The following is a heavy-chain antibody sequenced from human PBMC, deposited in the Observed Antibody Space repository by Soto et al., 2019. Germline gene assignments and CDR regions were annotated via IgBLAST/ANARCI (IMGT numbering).Heavy chain of an antibody. CDR2: TYYRSKWYN. Sequence: PSQTLSLTCAISGDSVSSNSAAWNWIRQSPSRGLEWLGRTYYRSKWYNDYAVSVKSRITINPDTSKNQFSLQLNSVTPEDTAVYFCARDQYDSSGYYLLDAFDIWGQGTMVTVSS. CDR3: ARDQYDSSGYYLLDAFDI. V-gene: IGHV6-1*01. D-gene: IGHD3-22*01. CDR1: GDSVSSNSAA. J-gene: IGHJ3*02.